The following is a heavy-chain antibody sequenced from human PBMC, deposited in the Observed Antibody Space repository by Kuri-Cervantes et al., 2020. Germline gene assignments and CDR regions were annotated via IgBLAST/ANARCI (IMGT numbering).Heavy chain of an antibody. J-gene: IGHJ3*02. CDR1: GFIFSDFA. D-gene: IGHD1-14*01. Sequence: GGSLRLSCAASGFIFSDFAMHWVRQAPGKGLEWVAVISFDGSNKYYADSVKGRFTISRDNAKNTLYLQMNSLRAEDTAVYYCASPRNPWELGAFDIWGQGTMVTVSS. V-gene: IGHV3-30-3*01. CDR2: ISFDGSNK. CDR3: ASPRNPWELGAFDI.